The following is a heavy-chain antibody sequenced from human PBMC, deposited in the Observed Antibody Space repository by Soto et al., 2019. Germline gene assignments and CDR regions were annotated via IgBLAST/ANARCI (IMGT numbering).Heavy chain of an antibody. V-gene: IGHV5-51*01. J-gene: IGHJ3*02. CDR2: IYPGDSDT. Sequence: GESLKISCKGSGYSFTSYWIGWVRQMPGKGLEWMGIIYPGDSDTRYSPSFQGQVTISADKSISTAYLQWSSLKASDTAVYYCARVVVGPSNSPAFDIWGQGTMVTVSS. D-gene: IGHD2-21*01. CDR3: ARVVVGPSNSPAFDI. CDR1: GYSFTSYW.